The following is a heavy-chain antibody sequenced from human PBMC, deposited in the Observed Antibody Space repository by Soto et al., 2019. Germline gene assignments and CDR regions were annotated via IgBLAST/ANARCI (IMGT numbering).Heavy chain of an antibody. J-gene: IGHJ6*02. CDR3: ATQPLARYCSSTSCLHYDGMDV. Sequence: SETLSLTCTVSGGSISSSSYYWGWIRQPPGKGLEWIGSIYFSGSTYYNPSLKSRVTISVDTSKNHFSLKLRSVTAADTSVYYCATQPLARYCSSTSCLHYDGMDVWGQGTTVTVSS. D-gene: IGHD2-2*01. CDR2: IYFSGST. V-gene: IGHV4-39*01. CDR1: GGSISSSSYY.